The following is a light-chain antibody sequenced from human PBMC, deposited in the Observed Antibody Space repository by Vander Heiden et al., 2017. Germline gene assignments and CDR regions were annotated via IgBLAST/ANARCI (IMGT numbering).Light chain of an antibody. V-gene: IGLV1-44*01. CDR1: YSNIAINP. J-gene: IGLJ1*01. CDR3: AAWDESLNGYV. Sequence: QSVRTLPPSASGTPGQRVAISCPVSYSNIAINPMSWYQHPRGTAPKLLIYTSDLRPQGVPDRFLGSRSGTPASLAIRGLQSEDEADYYCAAWDESLNGYVFGTGTKVTVL. CDR2: TSD.